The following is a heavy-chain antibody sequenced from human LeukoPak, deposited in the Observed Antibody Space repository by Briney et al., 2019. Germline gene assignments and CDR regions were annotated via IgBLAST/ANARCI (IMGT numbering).Heavy chain of an antibody. J-gene: IGHJ4*02. D-gene: IGHD3-10*01. V-gene: IGHV4-34*01. CDR1: GGSFSGYY. Sequence: SETLSLTCAVYGGSFSGYYWSWIRQPPGKGLEWIGEINHSGSTNYNPSLKSRVTISVDTSKNQFSLKLSSVTAADTAVYYCARDSRSGSYYFFDYWGQGTLVTVSS. CDR2: INHSGST. CDR3: ARDSRSGSYYFFDY.